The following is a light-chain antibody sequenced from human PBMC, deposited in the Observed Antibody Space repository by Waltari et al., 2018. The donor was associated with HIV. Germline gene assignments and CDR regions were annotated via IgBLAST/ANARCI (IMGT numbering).Light chain of an antibody. CDR2: EGS. J-gene: IGLJ3*02. Sequence: QSALTQPASVSGSPGQSITISCTGTSSDVWRYNLVPWYQQPPGKAPKLMIYEGSKRPSGVSNRFSGSKSGNTASLTISGLQAEDEADYYCCSYAGSSTWVFGGGTKLTVL. CDR3: CSYAGSSTWV. CDR1: SSDVWRYNL. V-gene: IGLV2-23*01.